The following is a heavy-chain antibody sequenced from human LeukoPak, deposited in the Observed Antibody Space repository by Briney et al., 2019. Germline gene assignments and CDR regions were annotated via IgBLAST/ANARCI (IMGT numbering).Heavy chain of an antibody. D-gene: IGHD3-3*01. V-gene: IGHV4-39*01. CDR3: ARHAGSGSPKGYFDY. CDR2: IYYSGST. Sequence: SETLSLTCTVSGGSISSSSYYWGWIRQPPGKGLEWIGSIYYSGSTYYNPSLKSRVTISVDTSKNQFSLKLSSVTAADTAVYYCARHAGSGSPKGYFDYWGQGTLVTVSS. J-gene: IGHJ4*02. CDR1: GGSISSSSYY.